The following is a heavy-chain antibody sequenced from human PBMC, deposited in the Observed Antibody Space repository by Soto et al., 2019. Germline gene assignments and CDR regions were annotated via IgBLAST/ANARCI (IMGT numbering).Heavy chain of an antibody. CDR1: GYIFTSYY. D-gene: IGHD2-15*01. V-gene: IGHV1-3*04. J-gene: IGHJ4*02. CDR2: INTGNGNT. Sequence: ASVKVSCKASGYIFTSYYIHWVRQAPGQGLEWMGWINTGNGNTKYSQKFQGRVTITRDTSASTAYMELSSLRSEDTAVYYCARDIGGLDYWGQGTLVTVSS. CDR3: ARDIGGLDY.